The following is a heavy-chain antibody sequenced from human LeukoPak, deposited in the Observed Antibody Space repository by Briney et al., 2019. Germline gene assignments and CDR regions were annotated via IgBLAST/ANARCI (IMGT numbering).Heavy chain of an antibody. J-gene: IGHJ6*02. Sequence: GGSLRLSCAASGFTVSSNYMSWVRQAPGKGLEWVSVIYSGGSTYYADSVKGRFTISRDNSKNTLYLQMNSLRAEDPAVYYCARDREQLVLYCYYGMDVWGQGTTVTVSS. CDR2: IYSGGST. V-gene: IGHV3-53*01. CDR3: ARDREQLVLYCYYGMDV. CDR1: GFTVSSNY. D-gene: IGHD6-6*01.